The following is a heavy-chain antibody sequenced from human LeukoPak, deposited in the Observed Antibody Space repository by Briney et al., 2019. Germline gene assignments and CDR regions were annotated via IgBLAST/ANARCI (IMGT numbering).Heavy chain of an antibody. V-gene: IGHV1-46*01. D-gene: IGHD3-22*01. Sequence: GASVKVSCKASGYTFTSYYMHWVRQAPGQGLEWMGIISPSGGSTSYAQKFQGRATITRDTSTSTVYMELSSLRSEDTAVYYCARVATSYYYDSSGSNWFDPWGQGTLVTVSS. CDR2: ISPSGGST. CDR3: ARVATSYYYDSSGSNWFDP. CDR1: GYTFTSYY. J-gene: IGHJ5*02.